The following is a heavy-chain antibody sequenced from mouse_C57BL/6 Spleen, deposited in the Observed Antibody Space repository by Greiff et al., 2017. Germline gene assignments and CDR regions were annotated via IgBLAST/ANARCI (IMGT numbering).Heavy chain of an antibody. Sequence: QVQLQQSGAELVRPGTSVKVSCKASGYAFTNYLIEWVKQRPGQGLEWIGVLNPGSGGTNYNEKFKGKATLTADKSSSTAYMQLSSLTSEDSAVYFCERKRGMDGNYWFAYWGQGTLVTVSA. CDR3: ERKRGMDGNYWFAY. CDR1: GYAFTNYL. V-gene: IGHV1-54*01. J-gene: IGHJ3*01. D-gene: IGHD2-1*01. CDR2: LNPGSGGT.